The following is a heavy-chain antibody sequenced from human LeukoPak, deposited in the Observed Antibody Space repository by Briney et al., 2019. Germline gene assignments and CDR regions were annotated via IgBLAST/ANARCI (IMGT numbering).Heavy chain of an antibody. CDR3: AKDLSYYDSSGYADAFDI. V-gene: IGHV3-74*01. CDR2: INSDGSST. J-gene: IGHJ3*02. Sequence: GGSLRLSCAASGFSFSSYWMQWVRQAPGKGLVWVSRINSDGSSTSYADSVKGRFTISRDSAKNTLYLQMNSLRAEDTAVYYCAKDLSYYDSSGYADAFDIWGQGTMVTVSS. CDR1: GFSFSSYW. D-gene: IGHD3-22*01.